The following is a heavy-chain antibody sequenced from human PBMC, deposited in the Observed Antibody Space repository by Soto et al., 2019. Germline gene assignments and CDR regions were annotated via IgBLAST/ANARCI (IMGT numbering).Heavy chain of an antibody. CDR3: ARGGRWLFDY. J-gene: IGHJ4*02. CDR1: GGSISTDNW. D-gene: IGHD5-12*01. V-gene: IGHV4-4*02. Sequence: QVQLQESGPGLVKPSGTLSLTCAVSGGSISTDNWWSWVRQPPGKGLEWVGEIYHSGSTNYNQSLKSRLTISIDKSKDQFSLDVRSVTAADTAVYYCARGGRWLFDYWGQGTLVTVSS. CDR2: IYHSGST.